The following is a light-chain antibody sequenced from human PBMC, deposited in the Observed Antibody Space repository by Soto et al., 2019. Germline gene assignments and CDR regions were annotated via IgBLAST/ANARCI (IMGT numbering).Light chain of an antibody. CDR2: DAS. CDR1: QGISGF. V-gene: IGKV3-11*01. CDR3: QHRSNWPPT. J-gene: IGKJ1*01. Sequence: EIVLTQSPATLSLSPGERATLSCMASQGISGFLAWYQQKPGQAPRLLIYDASNRATGIPARFSGSGSGTDFTLTISSLEPEDFAVYYCQHRSNWPPTFGQGTKVDIK.